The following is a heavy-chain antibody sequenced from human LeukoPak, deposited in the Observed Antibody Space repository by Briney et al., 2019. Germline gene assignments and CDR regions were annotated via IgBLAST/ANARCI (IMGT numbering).Heavy chain of an antibody. CDR3: VTDLRVETDGSGYYPESFDI. CDR1: GFTFSSYG. J-gene: IGHJ3*02. V-gene: IGHV3-30*03. Sequence: GGSLTLSCAASGFTFSSYGMHWLPQAPGKGREWVAVISYDGSDKYYTHSVRGRFTISRDNAKNSVYLQMNSPRGEDASFYSCVTDLRVETDGSGYYPESFDIWGQGTMVTVSS. D-gene: IGHD3-22*01. CDR2: ISYDGSDK.